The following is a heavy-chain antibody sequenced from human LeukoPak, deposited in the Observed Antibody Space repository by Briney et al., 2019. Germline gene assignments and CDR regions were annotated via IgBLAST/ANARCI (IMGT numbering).Heavy chain of an antibody. CDR3: ARGSPHDCSSTSCYNPYDYYYYYMDV. CDR2: ISGSGGST. D-gene: IGHD2-2*01. Sequence: GGTLRLSCAASGFTFSSYGMSWVRQAPGKRLEWVSAISGSGGSTYYADSVKGRFTISRDNSKNTLYLQMNSLRAEDTAVYYCARGSPHDCSSTSCYNPYDYYYYYMDVWGKGTTVTVSS. V-gene: IGHV3-23*01. CDR1: GFTFSSYG. J-gene: IGHJ6*03.